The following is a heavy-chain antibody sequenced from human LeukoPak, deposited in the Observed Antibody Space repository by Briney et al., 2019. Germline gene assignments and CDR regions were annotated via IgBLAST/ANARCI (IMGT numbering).Heavy chain of an antibody. CDR2: IYYSGST. CDR3: ARAGVGDIVVVPAAPRYYYYYMDV. Sequence: ASETLSPTCTVSGGSISSYYWSWIRQPPGKGLEWIGYIYYSGSTNYNPSLKSRVTISVDTSKNQFSLKLSSVTAADTAVYYCARAGVGDIVVVPAAPRYYYYYMDVWGKGTTVTVSS. V-gene: IGHV4-59*01. CDR1: GGSISSYY. D-gene: IGHD2-2*01. J-gene: IGHJ6*03.